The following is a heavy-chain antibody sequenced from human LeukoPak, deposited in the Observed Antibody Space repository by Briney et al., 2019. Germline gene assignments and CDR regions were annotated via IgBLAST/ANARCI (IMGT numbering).Heavy chain of an antibody. CDR1: GYTFTSYD. D-gene: IGHD5-18*01. V-gene: IGHV1-69*06. CDR2: IIPIFGTA. CDR3: ARGPAREGTAMVLNAFDI. J-gene: IGHJ3*02. Sequence: SVKVSCKASGYTFTSYDINWVRQAPGQGLECMGGIIPIFGTANYAQKFQGRVTITADKSTSTAYMELSSLRSEDTAVYYCARGPAREGTAMVLNAFDIWGQGTMVTVSS.